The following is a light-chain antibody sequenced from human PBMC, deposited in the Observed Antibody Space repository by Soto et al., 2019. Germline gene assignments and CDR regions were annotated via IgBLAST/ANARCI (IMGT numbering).Light chain of an antibody. Sequence: DLQMTQSPSSLSASVGDRVTITCRASQSISSYLNWYQQKPGKAPKLPIYAASSLQSGVPSRFSGSGSGTDFTLTISSLQPEDFATYYCQQRKTFGQGTKVEIK. CDR1: QSISSY. CDR3: QQRKT. CDR2: AAS. J-gene: IGKJ1*01. V-gene: IGKV1-39*01.